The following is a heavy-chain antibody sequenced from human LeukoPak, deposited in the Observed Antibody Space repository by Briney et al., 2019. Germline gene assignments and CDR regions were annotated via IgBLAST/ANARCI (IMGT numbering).Heavy chain of an antibody. CDR1: GGSISSGSYY. D-gene: IGHD1-1*01. J-gene: IGHJ5*02. CDR3: ARDGDWNDVISWFDP. Sequence: SETLSLTCTVSGGSISSGSYYWSWIRQPAGKGLEWIGRIYTSGSTNYNPSLKSRVTISVDTSKNQFSLKLSSVTAADTAVYYCARDGDWNDVISWFDPWGQGTLVTVSS. CDR2: IYTSGST. V-gene: IGHV4-61*02.